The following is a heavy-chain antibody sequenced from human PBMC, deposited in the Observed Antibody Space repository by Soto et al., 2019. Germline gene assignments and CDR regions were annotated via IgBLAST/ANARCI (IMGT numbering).Heavy chain of an antibody. CDR1: GGTFSSYA. J-gene: IGHJ3*02. Sequence: ASVKVSCKASGGTFSSYAISWVRQAPGQGLEWVGGIIPIFGTANYAQKFQGRVTITADESTSAAYMELSSLRSEDTAVYYCARGLYYYDSSGSYDAFDIWGQGTMVTVSS. D-gene: IGHD3-22*01. CDR2: IIPIFGTA. V-gene: IGHV1-69*13. CDR3: ARGLYYYDSSGSYDAFDI.